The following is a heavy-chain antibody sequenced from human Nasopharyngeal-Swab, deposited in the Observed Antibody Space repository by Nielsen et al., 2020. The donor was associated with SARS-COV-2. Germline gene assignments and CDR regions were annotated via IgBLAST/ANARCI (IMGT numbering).Heavy chain of an antibody. CDR3: TRFRPPYYDILTGSSPTYYFDY. CDR2: IRSKAYGGTT. CDR1: GFTFGDYA. D-gene: IGHD3-9*01. J-gene: IGHJ4*02. Sequence: GESLKISCTASGFTFGDYAMSWFRQAPGKGLEWGGFIRSKAYGGTTEYAASVKGRFTISRDDSKSIAYLQMNSLKTEDTAVYYCTRFRPPYYDILTGSSPTYYFDYWGQGTLVTVSS. V-gene: IGHV3-49*03.